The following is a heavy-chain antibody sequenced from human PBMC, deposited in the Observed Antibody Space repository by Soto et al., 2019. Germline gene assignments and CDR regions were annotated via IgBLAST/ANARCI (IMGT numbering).Heavy chain of an antibody. CDR3: AKSFSSNWYDYFDY. D-gene: IGHD6-13*01. CDR1: GITFIADA. CDR2: ISGSGATT. Sequence: PGGSLRLSCAASGITFIADATSWVRQAPGKGLEWVSAISGSGATTYYADSVKGRFTISRDKSKNTLYLQMNSLRAEDTALYYCAKSFSSNWYDYFDYWGQGSLVTVSS. V-gene: IGHV3-23*01. J-gene: IGHJ4*02.